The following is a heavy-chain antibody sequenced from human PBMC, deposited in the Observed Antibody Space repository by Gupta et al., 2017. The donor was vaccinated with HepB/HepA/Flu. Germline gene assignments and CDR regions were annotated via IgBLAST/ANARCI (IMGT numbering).Heavy chain of an antibody. CDR3: ARDLRGRLLSFGEVSL. J-gene: IGHJ4*02. V-gene: IGHV1-18*01. CDR2: ISAYNGKT. Sequence: QVQLVQSGAEVKKTGASVRVSCKAYNYTFTNYGISWVRKAPGQGLEWMGWISAYNGKTNYAQKFQGRATMTTDTSTSTAYMELGNLKSDDTAVYYCARDLRGRLLSFGEVSLWGQGTLVTVSS. D-gene: IGHD3-10*01. CDR1: NYTFTNYG.